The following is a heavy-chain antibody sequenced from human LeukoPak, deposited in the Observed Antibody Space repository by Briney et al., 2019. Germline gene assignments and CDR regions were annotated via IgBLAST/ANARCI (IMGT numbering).Heavy chain of an antibody. CDR1: GFTFSRYC. CDR3: ARDLVVVLVSDAMGWFDP. D-gene: IGHD2-2*01. Sequence: PGGSLRLSCAASGFTFSRYCMSWVRQAPGKGLEWVANIKQDGSAKYYLDSVKGRFTISRDNSKKSLYLQMNSLRVEDTAVYYCARDLVVVLVSDAMGWFDPWGQGTLVTVSS. J-gene: IGHJ5*02. CDR2: IKQDGSAK. V-gene: IGHV3-7*01.